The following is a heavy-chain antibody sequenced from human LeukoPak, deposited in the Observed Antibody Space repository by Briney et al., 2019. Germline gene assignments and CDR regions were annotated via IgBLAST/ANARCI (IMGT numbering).Heavy chain of an antibody. CDR2: IYPRDGST. Sequence: ASVKVSCKASGYTFTSNYIHWVRQAPGQGLEWMGMIYPRDGSTSYAQKLQGRVTITTDTSTSTAYMELRSLRSDDTAVYYCARPSFHCSSTSCYTGYGMDVWGQGTTVTVSS. D-gene: IGHD2-2*02. V-gene: IGHV1-46*01. J-gene: IGHJ6*02. CDR1: GYTFTSNY. CDR3: ARPSFHCSSTSCYTGYGMDV.